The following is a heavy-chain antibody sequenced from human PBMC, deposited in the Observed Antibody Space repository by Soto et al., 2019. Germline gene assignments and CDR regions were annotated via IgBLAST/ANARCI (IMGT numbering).Heavy chain of an antibody. CDR2: INPNTGDA. CDR3: ATSGGGQNQQPPKYYYGMDV. CDR1: GYSFTGYY. D-gene: IGHD6-13*01. V-gene: IGHV1-2*04. J-gene: IGHJ6*02. Sequence: ASVKVSCKASGYSFTGYYIHWLRQAPGQGPECMGWINPNTGDARYAQNFQGWVTLTRDTSISTAYMELNRLKSDDTAMYYCATSGGGQNQQPPKYYYGMDVWGQGTTVTVSS.